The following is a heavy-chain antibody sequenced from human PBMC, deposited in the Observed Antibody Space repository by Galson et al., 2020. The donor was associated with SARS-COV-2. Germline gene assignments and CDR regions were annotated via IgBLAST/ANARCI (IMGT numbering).Heavy chain of an antibody. J-gene: IGHJ4*02. Sequence: SVKVSCKASGGTFSSYAISWVRQAPGQGLEWMGGIIPIFHRTNYAHKFQGRVTITAEESTSTAYMELSSLRSEDTAVYYCARARLGYTSSSYFDYWGQGTLVTISS. V-gene: IGHV1-69*13. CDR2: IIPIFHRT. CDR1: GGTFSSYA. D-gene: IGHD6-6*01. CDR3: ARARLGYTSSSYFDY.